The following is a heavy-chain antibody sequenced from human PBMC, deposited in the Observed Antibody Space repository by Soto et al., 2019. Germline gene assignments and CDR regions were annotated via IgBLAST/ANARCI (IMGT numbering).Heavy chain of an antibody. CDR2: IYSGGST. CDR1: GFTFSSYA. Sequence: GGSLRLSCAASGFTFSSYAMSWVRQAPGKGLEWVSVIYSGGSTYYADSVKGRFTISRDNSKNTLYLQMNSLRAEDTAVYYCARERRYYDSSGYDYWGQGTLVTVSS. D-gene: IGHD3-22*01. CDR3: ARERRYYDSSGYDY. J-gene: IGHJ4*02. V-gene: IGHV3-66*01.